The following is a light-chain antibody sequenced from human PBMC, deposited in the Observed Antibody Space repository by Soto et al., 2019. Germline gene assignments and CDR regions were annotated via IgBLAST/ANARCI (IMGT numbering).Light chain of an antibody. CDR1: SSDVGGYNY. CDR2: DVS. V-gene: IGLV2-14*03. Sequence: QSALTQPASVSGSPGQSITISCTGTSSDVGGYNYVSWYQQHPDKAPKLMIFDVSSRPSGVSNRFSGSKSGSTASLTISGLQAEDEADYYCSSYTSSTHVVFGGGTKLTVL. J-gene: IGLJ2*01. CDR3: SSYTSSTHVV.